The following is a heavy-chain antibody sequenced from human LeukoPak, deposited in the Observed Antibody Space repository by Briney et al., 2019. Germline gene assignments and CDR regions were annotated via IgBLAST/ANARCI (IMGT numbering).Heavy chain of an antibody. V-gene: IGHV1-69*04. D-gene: IGHD5-18*01. CDR3: ARDQGLTAPPPYGLDV. Sequence: SVKVSCKTSGGTFSSSAITWVRQAPGQGLEWMGRIIPVLNITTYAQKFQGSVTITADTSTSTAYMELSSLRSEETAVYYCARDQGLTAPPPYGLDVWGQGTTVIVSS. J-gene: IGHJ6*02. CDR2: IIPVLNIT. CDR1: GGTFSSSA.